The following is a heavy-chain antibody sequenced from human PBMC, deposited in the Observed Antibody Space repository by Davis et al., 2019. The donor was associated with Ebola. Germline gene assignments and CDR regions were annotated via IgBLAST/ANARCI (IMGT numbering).Heavy chain of an antibody. CDR3: ARHRPLFLYYNYYGLDV. CDR1: GFTFTDYY. J-gene: IGHJ6*04. D-gene: IGHD3-3*01. CDR2: ISGSSGTK. Sequence: PGGSLRLSCAASGFTFTDYYMSWIRQAPGKGLEWVSFISGSSGTKYYTDSVRGRFTISRDNAKNSLFLQMNSLRAEYTAVYYCARHRPLFLYYNYYGLDVWGNGTTVTVSS. V-gene: IGHV3-11*01.